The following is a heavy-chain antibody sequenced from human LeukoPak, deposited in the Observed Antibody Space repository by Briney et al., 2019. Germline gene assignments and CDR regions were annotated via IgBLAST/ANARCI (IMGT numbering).Heavy chain of an antibody. V-gene: IGHV3-74*01. Sequence: GGSLRLSCVASGFTLSTYWMHWVRQAPGKGLVWVSRINSDGSATSYADSVMVRFTISRDNAKNTLYLQMNSLRAEDTAVYYCARDRGYTQDYWGQGTLVTVSS. D-gene: IGHD5-12*01. J-gene: IGHJ4*02. CDR3: ARDRGYTQDY. CDR1: GFTLSTYW. CDR2: INSDGSAT.